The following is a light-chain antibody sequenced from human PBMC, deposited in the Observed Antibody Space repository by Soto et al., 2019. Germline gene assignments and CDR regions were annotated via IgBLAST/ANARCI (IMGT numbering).Light chain of an antibody. CDR3: QQYGSSPPLT. J-gene: IGKJ4*01. CDR1: QSVSNNY. CDR2: GAP. V-gene: IGKV3-20*01. Sequence: EIVLMQSPGTLSLSPGERATLSCRASQSVSNNYVAWYQQKPGQAPRLLIAGAPSRATGIPDRFSGSGSGTDFTLTISRLEPEDFAVYYCQQYGSSPPLTFGGGTKVEIK.